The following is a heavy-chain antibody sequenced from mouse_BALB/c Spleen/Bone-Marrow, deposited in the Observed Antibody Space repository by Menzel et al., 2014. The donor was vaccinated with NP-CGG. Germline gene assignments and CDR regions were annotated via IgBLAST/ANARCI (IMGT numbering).Heavy chain of an antibody. CDR3: ARDVGYGNYFVY. J-gene: IGHJ3*01. Sequence: EVKLVESGGGLVQPGDSLRLSCATSGFTFSDFYMDWVRQPPGKRLEWIAASRNKAKYYTTEYSASVKGRFIVSRDTSQSVLYLQMNALRAEVTAIYYCARDVGYGNYFVYWGQGTLVTVSA. D-gene: IGHD2-10*02. CDR2: SRNKAKYYTT. V-gene: IGHV7-1*02. CDR1: GFTFSDFY.